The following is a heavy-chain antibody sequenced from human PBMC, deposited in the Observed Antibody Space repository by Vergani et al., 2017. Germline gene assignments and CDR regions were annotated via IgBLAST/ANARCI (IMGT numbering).Heavy chain of an antibody. CDR3: ANRRXGYNPYYYNGMDV. D-gene: IGHD5-24*01. Sequence: EVQLLESGGGLVQPGGSLRLSCAASGFPFSNYAMTWVRQAPGKGLEWVSTIRGNGGSTYYADSVKGRFTISRDNSKNTLYLQMNSLRAEDTAVYYCANRRXGYNPYYYNGMDVWGQGTTVTVSS. J-gene: IGHJ6*02. V-gene: IGHV3-23*01. CDR2: IRGNGGST. CDR1: GFPFSNYA.